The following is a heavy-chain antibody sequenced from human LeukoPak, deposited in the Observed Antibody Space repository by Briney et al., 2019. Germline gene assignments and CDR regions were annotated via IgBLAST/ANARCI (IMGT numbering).Heavy chain of an antibody. CDR2: ISTSSIYM. V-gene: IGHV3-21*04. D-gene: IGHD6-25*01. J-gene: IGHJ6*02. CDR3: VKDSGRNYYYGMDV. Sequence: GGSLRLSCAVSGFTFSSYTMNWVRQAPGKGLEWVASISTSSIYMYYADSVKGRFTVSRDNAKDSLYLQMNSLRAEDTALYYCVKDSGRNYYYGMDVWGQGTTVTVSS. CDR1: GFTFSSYT.